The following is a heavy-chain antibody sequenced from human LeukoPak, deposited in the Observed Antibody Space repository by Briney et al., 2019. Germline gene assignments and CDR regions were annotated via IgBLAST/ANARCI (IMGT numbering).Heavy chain of an antibody. Sequence: ASVKVTCKASGYTFTSYYMHWVRQAPGQALEWMGIINPSGGSTSYAQKFQGRVTMTRDTSTSTVYMELSSLRSEDTAVYYCARGPPVAEPFFGYGMDVWGQGTTVTVSS. CDR1: GYTFTSYY. CDR3: ARGPPVAEPFFGYGMDV. D-gene: IGHD6-19*01. J-gene: IGHJ6*02. CDR2: INPSGGST. V-gene: IGHV1-46*01.